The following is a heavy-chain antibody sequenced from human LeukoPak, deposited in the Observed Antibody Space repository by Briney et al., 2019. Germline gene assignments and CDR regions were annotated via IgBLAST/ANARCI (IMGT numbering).Heavy chain of an antibody. CDR2: INSDGSST. CDR3: ARDLPQDYYDSSGYHPFDY. D-gene: IGHD3-22*01. J-gene: IGHJ4*02. Sequence: GGSLRLSCAASGFTFSSYWMHWVRQAPGKGLVWVSRINSDGSSTSYADSVKGRFTISRDNAKNTLYLQMNSLRAEDTAVYYCARDLPQDYYDSSGYHPFDYWGQGTLVTVSS. V-gene: IGHV3-74*01. CDR1: GFTFSSYW.